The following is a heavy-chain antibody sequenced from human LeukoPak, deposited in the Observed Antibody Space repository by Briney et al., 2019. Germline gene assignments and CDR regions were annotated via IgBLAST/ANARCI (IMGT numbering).Heavy chain of an antibody. Sequence: VASVKVSCKASGYTFTGYYMNWVRQAPGQGLEWMGWINSDSGFIKYAQKFQGRVTMTRDTSITTVYMDLTRLTSDDTAVYYCARNFDMKGFDPWGQGTLVTVSS. J-gene: IGHJ5*02. CDR1: GYTFTGYY. CDR3: ARNFDMKGFDP. D-gene: IGHD3-9*01. CDR2: INSDSGFI. V-gene: IGHV1-2*02.